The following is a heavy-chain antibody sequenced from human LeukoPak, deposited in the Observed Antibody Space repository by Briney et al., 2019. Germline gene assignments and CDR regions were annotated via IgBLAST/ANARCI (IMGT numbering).Heavy chain of an antibody. J-gene: IGHJ4*02. D-gene: IGHD2-2*01. CDR3: AKGRSAVSSAAINY. V-gene: IGHV3-23*01. Sequence: GGSLRLSCAASGFTFSSYAMSWVRRAPGKGLEWVSTISGSGDSTYYADSVKGRFTISRDNSKNTLHLQMNSLRAEDTAVYSCAKGRSAVSSAAINYWGRGTLVTVSS. CDR2: ISGSGDST. CDR1: GFTFSSYA.